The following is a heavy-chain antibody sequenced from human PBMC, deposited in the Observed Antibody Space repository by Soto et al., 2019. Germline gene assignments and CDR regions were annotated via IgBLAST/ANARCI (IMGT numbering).Heavy chain of an antibody. CDR3: TTDPRHYYDSSGYYYYFDY. D-gene: IGHD3-22*01. CDR1: GFTFSNAW. J-gene: IGHJ4*02. CDR2: IKSKTDGGTT. V-gene: IGHV3-15*07. Sequence: GGSLRLSCAASGFTFSNAWMNWVRQAPGKGLEWVGRIKSKTDGGTTDYAAPVKGRFTISRDDSKNTLYLQMNSLKTEDTAVYYCTTDPRHYYDSSGYYYYFDYWGQGTLVTVSS.